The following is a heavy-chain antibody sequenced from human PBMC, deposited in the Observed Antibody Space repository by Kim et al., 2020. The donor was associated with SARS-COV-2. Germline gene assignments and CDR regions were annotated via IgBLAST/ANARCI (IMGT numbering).Heavy chain of an antibody. CDR3: ARGSYERRYYYDSSGYYLDY. CDR2: IYYSGST. V-gene: IGHV4-31*03. CDR1: GGSISSGGYY. D-gene: IGHD3-22*01. Sequence: SETLSLTCTVSGGSISSGGYYWSWIRQHPGKGLEWIGYIYYSGSTYYNPSLKSRVTISVDTSKNQFSLKLSSVTAADTAVYYCARGSYERRYYYDSSGYYLDYWGQGTLVTVSS. J-gene: IGHJ4*02.